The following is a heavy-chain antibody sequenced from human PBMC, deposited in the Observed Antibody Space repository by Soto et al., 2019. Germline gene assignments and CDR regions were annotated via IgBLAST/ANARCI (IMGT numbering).Heavy chain of an antibody. Sequence: SLRLSCAASGFTFSSYGMHWVRQAPGKGLEWVAVISYDGSNKYYADSVKGRFTISRDNSKNTLYLQMNSLRAEDTAVYYCAKDREYSGYEVDYWGQGTLVTVSS. CDR3: AKDREYSGYEVDY. J-gene: IGHJ4*02. CDR1: GFTFSSYG. V-gene: IGHV3-30*18. D-gene: IGHD5-12*01. CDR2: ISYDGSNK.